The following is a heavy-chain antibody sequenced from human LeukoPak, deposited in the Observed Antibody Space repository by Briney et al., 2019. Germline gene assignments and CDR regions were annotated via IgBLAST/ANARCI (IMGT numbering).Heavy chain of an antibody. J-gene: IGHJ4*02. CDR3: ARGRYSSSFDY. V-gene: IGHV4-34*01. CDR2: INHSGST. CDR1: GGSFSGYY. Sequence: PSETLSLTCAVYGGSFSGYYWSWIRQPPGKGLEWNGEINHSGSTNYNPSLKSRVTISVDTSKNQFSLKLSSVTAADTAVYYCARGRYSSSFDYWGQGTLVTVSS. D-gene: IGHD6-13*01.